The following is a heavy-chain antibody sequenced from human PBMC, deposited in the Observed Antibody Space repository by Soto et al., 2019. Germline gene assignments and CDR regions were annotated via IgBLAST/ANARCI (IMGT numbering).Heavy chain of an antibody. Sequence: PGESLKISCTGVGYSFTSYWIGWVRQVPGKGLEWMGIIYPGDSDTRYSPSFQGQVTISADKSITTAYLQWSSLKASDAAMYYCARGYCTTTICDPWFDSWGQGTLVTVS. CDR2: IYPGDSDT. CDR3: ARGYCTTTICDPWFDS. CDR1: GYSFTSYW. D-gene: IGHD2-2*01. V-gene: IGHV5-51*01. J-gene: IGHJ5*01.